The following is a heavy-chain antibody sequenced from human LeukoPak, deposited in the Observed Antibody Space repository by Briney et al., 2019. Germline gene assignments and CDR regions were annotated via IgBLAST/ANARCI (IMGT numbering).Heavy chain of an antibody. V-gene: IGHV1-69*04. J-gene: IGHJ3*02. CDR2: IIPILGIA. Sequence: GASVKVSCKASGGTFGSYAISWVRQAPGQGLEWMGRIIPILGIANYAQKFQGRVTITADKSTSTAYMELSSLRPEDTAVYYCARERVTMINRAFDIWGQGTMVTVSS. D-gene: IGHD3-22*01. CDR3: ARERVTMINRAFDI. CDR1: GGTFGSYA.